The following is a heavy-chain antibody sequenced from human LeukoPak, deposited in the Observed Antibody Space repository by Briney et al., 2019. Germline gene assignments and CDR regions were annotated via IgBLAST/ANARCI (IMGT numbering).Heavy chain of an antibody. CDR1: GFTFSSYG. V-gene: IGHV3-23*01. J-gene: IGHJ4*02. D-gene: IGHD1-26*01. CDR2: ISGSGGST. CDR3: AKVNSPSGSYLDY. Sequence: TGGSLRLSCAASGFTFSSYGMSWVRQAPGKGLEWVSAISGSGGSTYYADSVKGRFTISRDNSKNTLYLQMNSLRAEDTAVYYCAKVNSPSGSYLDYWGQGTLVTVSS.